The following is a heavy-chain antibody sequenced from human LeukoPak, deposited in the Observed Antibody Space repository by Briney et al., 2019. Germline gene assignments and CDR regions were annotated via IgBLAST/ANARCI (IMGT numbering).Heavy chain of an antibody. J-gene: IGHJ1*01. CDR1: GFTFSNYA. D-gene: IGHD2-21*02. CDR3: AKGDYGDRQYFQH. CDR2: VSGGADTT. Sequence: AGSLRLSCAASGFTFSNYAVSWVRQTPGKGLEWVSTVSGGADTTYYADSIKGRFTISRDNPKNTMYLQMNRLRAEDTAVYYCAKGDYGDRQYFQHWGQGTLVTVSS. V-gene: IGHV3-23*01.